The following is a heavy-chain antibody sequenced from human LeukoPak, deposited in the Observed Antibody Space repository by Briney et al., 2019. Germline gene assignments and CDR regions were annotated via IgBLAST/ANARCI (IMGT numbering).Heavy chain of an antibody. Sequence: GESLKISCKGSGYSFTSYWIGWVRQMPGKVLEWMGIIYPGDSDTRYSPSFQGQVTISADKSISTAYLQWSSLKASDTAMYYCARQSYDFWSGYLGYFDYWGQGTLVTVSS. CDR2: IYPGDSDT. V-gene: IGHV5-51*01. CDR3: ARQSYDFWSGYLGYFDY. CDR1: GYSFTSYW. J-gene: IGHJ4*02. D-gene: IGHD3-3*01.